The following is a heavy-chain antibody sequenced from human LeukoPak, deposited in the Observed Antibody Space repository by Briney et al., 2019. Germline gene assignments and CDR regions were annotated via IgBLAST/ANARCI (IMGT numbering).Heavy chain of an antibody. CDR3: ARHLSYDFWSGYAQGYFDY. Sequence: SETLSLTCAVSGYSISSGYYWGWIRQPPGKGLEWIGRIYHSGSTYYNPSLKSRVTISVDTSKNQFSLKLSSVTAADTAVYYCARHLSYDFWSGYAQGYFDYWGQGTLVTVSS. J-gene: IGHJ4*02. V-gene: IGHV4-38-2*01. CDR2: IYHSGST. D-gene: IGHD3-3*01. CDR1: GYSISSGYY.